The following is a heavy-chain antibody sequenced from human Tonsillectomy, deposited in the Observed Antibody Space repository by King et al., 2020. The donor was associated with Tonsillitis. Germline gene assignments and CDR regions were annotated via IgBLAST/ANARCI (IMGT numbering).Heavy chain of an antibody. CDR1: GFTFSSYS. CDR2: ISSSSSYI. Sequence: VQLVESGGGLVKPGGSLRLSCVVSGFTFSSYSMNWVRQAPGKGLDWVSCISSSSSYIYYADSMKGRFTISRDNAKNSLYLQMNSLRAEDTARYYCARAPIACSGGSCYSSFDYWGQGTLVTVSS. V-gene: IGHV3-21*01. J-gene: IGHJ4*02. D-gene: IGHD2-15*01. CDR3: ARAPIACSGGSCYSSFDY.